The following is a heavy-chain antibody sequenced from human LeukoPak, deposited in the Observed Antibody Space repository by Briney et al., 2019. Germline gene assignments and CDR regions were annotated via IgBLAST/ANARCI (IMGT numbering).Heavy chain of an antibody. J-gene: IGHJ4*02. CDR1: GYTFTGYY. CDR2: INPNSGGT. V-gene: IGHV1-2*02. D-gene: IGHD4-17*01. CDR3: ARDYSHTLNPTVTPTYDY. Sequence: ASVKVSCKASGYTFTGYYMHWVRQAPGQGLEWMGWINPNSGGTNYAQKFQGRVTMTRDTSISTAYMELSRLRSDDTAVYYCARDYSHTLNPTVTPTYDYWGQGTLVTVSS.